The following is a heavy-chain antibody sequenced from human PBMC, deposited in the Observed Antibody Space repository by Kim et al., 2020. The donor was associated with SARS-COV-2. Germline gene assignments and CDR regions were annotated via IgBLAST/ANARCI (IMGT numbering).Heavy chain of an antibody. V-gene: IGHV1-2*04. J-gene: IGHJ4*02. CDR1: GYTFTGYY. D-gene: IGHD6-19*01. CDR3: ARGEKIAVAGTARVWPIDY. Sequence: ASVKVSCKASGYTFTGYYMHWVRQAPGQGLEWMGWINPNSGGTNYAQKFQGWVTMTRDTSISTAYMELSRLRSDDTAVYYCARGEKIAVAGTARVWPIDYWGQGTLVTVSS. CDR2: INPNSGGT.